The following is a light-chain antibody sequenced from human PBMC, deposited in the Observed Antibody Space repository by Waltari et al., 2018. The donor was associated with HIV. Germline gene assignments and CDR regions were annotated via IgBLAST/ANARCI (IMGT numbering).Light chain of an antibody. CDR1: NRNIGFFYL. J-gene: IGLJ2*01. CDR2: GVT. V-gene: IGLV2-14*01. CDR3: SSYASDDTVV. Sequence: QSALTQPASVSGSPGQSPTIPCTGANRNIGFFYLVSWYRQYPGKAPQLIIYGVTYRPSGISSRFSGSKSGNTASLTISGLQVDDEADYYCSSYASDDTVVFGGGTKLTVL.